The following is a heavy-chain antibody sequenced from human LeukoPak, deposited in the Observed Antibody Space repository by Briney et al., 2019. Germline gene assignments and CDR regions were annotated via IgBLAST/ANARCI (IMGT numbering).Heavy chain of an antibody. CDR1: GFTFSDYY. Sequence: GGSLRLSCAASGFTFSDYYMSWIRQAPGKGLEWVSYISNSGNTIKYADSMKGRFTISRDNAKNSLYLQMDSLRAEDTAVYYCARADDSSSGYFDYWGQGTLVTVSS. CDR3: ARADDSSSGYFDY. CDR2: ISNSGNTI. D-gene: IGHD6-6*01. J-gene: IGHJ4*02. V-gene: IGHV3-11*04.